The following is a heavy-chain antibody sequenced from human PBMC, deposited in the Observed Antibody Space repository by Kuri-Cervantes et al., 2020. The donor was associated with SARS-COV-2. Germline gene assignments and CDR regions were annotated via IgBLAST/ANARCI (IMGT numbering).Heavy chain of an antibody. Sequence: GESLKISCAASGFTFSDYYMSWVRQAPGKGLEWVANIKQDGSEKYYVNSVKGRFTISRDNAKNSLYLQMNSLRAEDTAVYYCARLYSSSSDYYYYYMDVWGKGTTVTVSS. CDR2: IKQDGSEK. D-gene: IGHD6-6*01. J-gene: IGHJ6*03. V-gene: IGHV3-7*01. CDR3: ARLYSSSSDYYYYYMDV. CDR1: GFTFSDYY.